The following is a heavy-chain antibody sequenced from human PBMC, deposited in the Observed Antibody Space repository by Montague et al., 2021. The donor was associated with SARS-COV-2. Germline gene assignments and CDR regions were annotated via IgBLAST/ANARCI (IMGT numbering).Heavy chain of an antibody. J-gene: IGHJ3*02. Sequence: SLSLSWYASGFTFSDYYMNWIRQAPVKGLEWVSHITSSSSHLYYADSVKGRFTISRDNAKNSLYLQMNSLRAEDTAVYYCAREHNYDSGRRDGFDIWGQGTVVTVSS. CDR2: ITSSSSHL. CDR1: GFTFSDYY. V-gene: IGHV3-11*01. D-gene: IGHD3-10*01. CDR3: AREHNYDSGRRDGFDI.